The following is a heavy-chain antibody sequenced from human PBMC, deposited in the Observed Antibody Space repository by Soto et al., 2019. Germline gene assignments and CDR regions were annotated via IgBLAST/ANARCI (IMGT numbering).Heavy chain of an antibody. V-gene: IGHV3-15*07. CDR1: GFTFTDAW. J-gene: IGHJ4*02. Sequence: EVQLVESGGGLVKPGESLRLSCAASGFTFTDAWMNWVRQAPGKGLEWVGRIKSKTAGGAIDYTTPVEGRVTISRDDSENTLYLQMNSLKTEDTAVYYCATDGGRWGQGTLVTVSS. CDR2: IKSKTAGGAI. CDR3: ATDGGR.